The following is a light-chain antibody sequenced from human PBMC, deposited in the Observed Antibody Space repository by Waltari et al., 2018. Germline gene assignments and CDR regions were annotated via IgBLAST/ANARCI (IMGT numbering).Light chain of an antibody. J-gene: IGKJ1*01. CDR3: QNHERLPAT. Sequence: VLTQSPGTLSLSPGERATLSCRASQSISKYLVWYQQRPGHAPRLLIYAASTRATGIPDSFSGSGFGTDFTLTIIRLEPEDFAMYYCQNHERLPATFGQGTKVEIK. V-gene: IGKV3-20*01. CDR2: AAS. CDR1: QSISKY.